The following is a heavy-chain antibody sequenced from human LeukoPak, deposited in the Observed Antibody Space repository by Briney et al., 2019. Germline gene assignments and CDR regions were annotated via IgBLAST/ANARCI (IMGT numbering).Heavy chain of an antibody. J-gene: IGHJ4*02. CDR2: IYHSGST. D-gene: IGHD2-2*02. CDR1: GYSISSGYY. Sequence: SETLSLTCAVSGYSISSGYYWGWIRRPPGKGLEWIGSIYHSGSTYYNPSLKSRVTISVDTSKNQFSLKLSSVTAADTAVYYCALIVVVPAAIPLLWFDYWGQGTLVTVSS. CDR3: ALIVVVPAAIPLLWFDY. V-gene: IGHV4-38-2*01.